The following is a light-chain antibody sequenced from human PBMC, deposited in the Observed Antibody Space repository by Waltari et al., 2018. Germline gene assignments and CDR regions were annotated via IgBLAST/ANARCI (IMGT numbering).Light chain of an antibody. Sequence: DIVMTQSPDSLAVSLGVRATINCKSSQSILYSSNDKNYLAWYQQKPGQPPKLLIYWASTRESGVPDRFSGSGSGTDFTLTISSLQAEDVAVYYCQQYYRSRTFGQGTKVEIK. CDR3: QQYYRSRT. J-gene: IGKJ1*01. CDR2: WAS. V-gene: IGKV4-1*01. CDR1: QSILYSSNDKNY.